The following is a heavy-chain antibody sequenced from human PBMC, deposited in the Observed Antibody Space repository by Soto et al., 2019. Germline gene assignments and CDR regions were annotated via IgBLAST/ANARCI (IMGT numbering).Heavy chain of an antibody. CDR1: GFSFSSSW. CDR2: ISFDGTAT. J-gene: IGHJ3*02. V-gene: IGHV3-74*03. D-gene: IGHD3-10*01. Sequence: EVQLVESGGGLVQPGGSLRLSCAASGFSFSSSWMHWVRQAPGKGLVWVSRISFDGTATTSADAVKGRFIISRDNAKHTLFLQMHNLRADDQAMYYCVRDRPLRGHPFDIWGQGTVVSVSS. CDR3: VRDRPLRGHPFDI.